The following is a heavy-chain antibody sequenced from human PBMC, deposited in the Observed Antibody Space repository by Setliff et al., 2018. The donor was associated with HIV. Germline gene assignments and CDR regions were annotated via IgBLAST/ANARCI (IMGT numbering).Heavy chain of an antibody. D-gene: IGHD6-13*01. J-gene: IGHJ4*02. CDR3: ARADSSNWYHVDY. CDR1: GYTLTELS. CDR2: FDPEDGET. Sequence: ASVKVSCKVSGYTLTELSMHWVRQAPGKGLEWMGGFDPEDGETIYAQKFQGRVTITTDESTSTAYMELSSLRSEDTAVYYCARADSSNWYHVDYWGQGTLVTVSS. V-gene: IGHV1-24*01.